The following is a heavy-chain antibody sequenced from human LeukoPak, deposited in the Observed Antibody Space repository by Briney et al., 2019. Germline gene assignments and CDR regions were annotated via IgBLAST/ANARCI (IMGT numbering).Heavy chain of an antibody. CDR2: ISSSGSSI. Sequence: PGGSLRLSCAASGFTFSSYEMNWVRQAPGKGLEWVSYISSSGSSIYYADSVKGRFTISRDNAKNSLYLQMNSPRAEDTAVYYCARADSRGSYWYFDLWGRGTLVTVSS. V-gene: IGHV3-48*03. D-gene: IGHD1-1*01. CDR1: GFTFSSYE. CDR3: ARADSRGSYWYFDL. J-gene: IGHJ2*01.